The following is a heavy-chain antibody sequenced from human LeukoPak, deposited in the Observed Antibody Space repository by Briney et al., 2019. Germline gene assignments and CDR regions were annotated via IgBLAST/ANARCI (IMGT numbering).Heavy chain of an antibody. D-gene: IGHD3-22*01. CDR3: ARGRGIHYYDSSGYPPLDY. CDR2: INHSGST. V-gene: IGHV4-34*01. Sequence: SETLSLTCAVYGESFSGSYWTWIRQPPGEGLEWIGEINHSGSTNYNPSLKSRVTISVGTSKNQFSLKLSSVTAADTAVYYCARGRGIHYYDSSGYPPLDYWGQGTLVTVSS. CDR1: GESFSGSY. J-gene: IGHJ4*02.